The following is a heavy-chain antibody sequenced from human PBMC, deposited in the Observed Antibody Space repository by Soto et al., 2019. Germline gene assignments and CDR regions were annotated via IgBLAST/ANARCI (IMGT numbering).Heavy chain of an antibody. CDR3: ARDRSYYSDY. CDR1: GYTFTSYA. D-gene: IGHD3-10*01. J-gene: IGHJ4*02. Sequence: ASVKVSCKASGYTFTSYAMHWVRQAPGQRLEWMGWINAGNGNTKYPQKLQGRVTMTTDTSTSTAYMELRSLRSDDTAVYYCARDRSYYSDYWGQGTLVTVSS. V-gene: IGHV1-3*01. CDR2: INAGNGNT.